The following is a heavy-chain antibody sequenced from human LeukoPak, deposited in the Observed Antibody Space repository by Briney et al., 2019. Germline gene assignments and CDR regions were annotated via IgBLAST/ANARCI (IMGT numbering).Heavy chain of an antibody. Sequence: GGSLRLSCAASGFTFSDYYMSWIRQAPGKGLEWVSYISSSGSNIYYADSVKGRFTISRDNAKNSLYLQMNSLRAEDTAVYYCARLRDYDFWSGYYIERWGQGTLVTVSS. J-gene: IGHJ4*02. CDR3: ARLRDYDFWSGYYIER. D-gene: IGHD3-3*01. CDR1: GFTFSDYY. CDR2: ISSSGSNI. V-gene: IGHV3-11*01.